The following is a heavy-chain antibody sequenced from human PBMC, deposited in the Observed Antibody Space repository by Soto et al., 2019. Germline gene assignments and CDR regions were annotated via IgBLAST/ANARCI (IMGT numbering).Heavy chain of an antibody. Sequence: EVQLLVSGGRFVQPGGSMKLSCEASGFTFGNYAMTWVRQAPGKGLEGVSTISGSGDRTYYAGSVPGRFTISRDNSKNTLYLQMHSLGVEDTAVYFWAKDTVAIRSFYFDSWAQGTLVTVSS. CDR3: AKDTVAIRSFYFDS. J-gene: IGHJ4*02. CDR1: GFTFGNYA. D-gene: IGHD2-21*01. CDR2: ISGSGDRT. V-gene: IGHV3-23*01.